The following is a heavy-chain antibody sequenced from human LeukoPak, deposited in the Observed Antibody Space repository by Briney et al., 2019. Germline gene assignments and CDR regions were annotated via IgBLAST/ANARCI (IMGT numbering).Heavy chain of an antibody. V-gene: IGHV4-59*01. CDR1: GGSISSYY. Sequence: SETLSLTCTVSGGSISSYYWSWFRQPPGKGLEWIGYIYYSGSTNYNPSLKSRVTISVDTSKNQFSLKLSSVTAADTAVYYCARSARRNGMDVWGQGTTVTVSS. CDR3: ARSARRNGMDV. D-gene: IGHD6-25*01. J-gene: IGHJ6*02. CDR2: IYYSGST.